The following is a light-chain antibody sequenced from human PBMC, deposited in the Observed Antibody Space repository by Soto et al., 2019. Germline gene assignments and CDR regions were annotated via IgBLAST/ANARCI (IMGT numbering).Light chain of an antibody. CDR1: SSDVGGYKY. V-gene: IGLV2-14*01. CDR3: SSYTSSTILPVV. Sequence: QSALTQPASVSGSPGQSITISCTGTSSDVGGYKYVSWYQQLPGKAPKLMIYEVSNRPSGGSNRFSGSKSGNTASLTVSGLQPEDEADYHCSSYTSSTILPVVFGGGTKLTVL. CDR2: EVS. J-gene: IGLJ2*01.